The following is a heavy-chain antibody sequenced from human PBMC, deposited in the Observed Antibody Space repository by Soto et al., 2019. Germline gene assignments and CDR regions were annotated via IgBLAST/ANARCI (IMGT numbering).Heavy chain of an antibody. D-gene: IGHD6-6*01. CDR2: INAGNGNT. J-gene: IGHJ4*02. V-gene: IGHV1-3*01. Sequence: WGILNTKKRLEWMGWINAGNGNTKYSQKFQGRVTITRDTSASTAYMELSSLRSEDTAVYYCARDSKEYSSSSYYLDYWRQGTLVTVSS. CDR3: ARDSKEYSSSSYYLDY.